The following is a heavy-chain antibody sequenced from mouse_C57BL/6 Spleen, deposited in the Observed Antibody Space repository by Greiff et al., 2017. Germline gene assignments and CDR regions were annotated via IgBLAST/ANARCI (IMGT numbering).Heavy chain of an antibody. CDR2: FYPGSGSI. CDR3: ARHEKTGGNSFYAMDY. D-gene: IGHD1-1*01. CDR1: GYTFTEYT. V-gene: IGHV1-62-2*01. J-gene: IGHJ4*01. Sequence: QVHVKQSGAELVKPGASVKLSCKASGYTFTEYTIHWVKQRSGQGLEWIGWFYPGSGSIKYNEKFKDKATLTADKSSSTVYMELSRLTSEDSAVYFCARHEKTGGNSFYAMDYWGQGTSVTVSS.